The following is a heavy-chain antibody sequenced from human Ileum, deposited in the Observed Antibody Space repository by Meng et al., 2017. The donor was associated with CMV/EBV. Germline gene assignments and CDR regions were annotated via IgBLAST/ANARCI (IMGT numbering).Heavy chain of an antibody. J-gene: IGHJ4*02. CDR1: GGSFSDYY. V-gene: IGHV4-34*01. CDR3: ATNSEDY. CDR2: VHHSGIT. D-gene: IGHD4-23*01. Sequence: QFKLPHWGQGLLKPSESLPLTLAVYGGSFSDYYWFWIRQSPGKGLEWIGEVHHSGITNYNPSLKSRVTISVDTSKNQFFLKLTSVTAADTGLYYCATNSEDYWGQGTLVTVSS.